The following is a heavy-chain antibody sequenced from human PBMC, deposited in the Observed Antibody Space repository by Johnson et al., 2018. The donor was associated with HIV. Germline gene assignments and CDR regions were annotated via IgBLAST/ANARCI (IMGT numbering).Heavy chain of an antibody. CDR2: ISTSGDTV. D-gene: IGHD3-22*01. CDR1: GFTFSSSA. V-gene: IGHV3-62*03. J-gene: IGHJ3*02. CDR3: AREYYYDSSGTPVFDI. Sequence: VQLVESGGGLVQPGGSLRLSCAASGFTFSSSAMHRVHQAPGNGLEWVSVISTSGDTVLYTDSVKGRFTISREIAKNSLYLQMNSLRAEDTAVYYCAREYYYDSSGTPVFDIWGQGTMVTVSS.